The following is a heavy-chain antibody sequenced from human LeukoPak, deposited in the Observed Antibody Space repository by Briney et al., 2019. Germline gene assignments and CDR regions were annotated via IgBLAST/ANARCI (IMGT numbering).Heavy chain of an antibody. CDR3: ARTHSSAWLNWYFDL. V-gene: IGHV4-30-2*01. J-gene: IGHJ2*01. D-gene: IGHD6-19*01. Sequence: SETLSLTCTVSGGSINTGGYYWGWIRQPPGKGLEWIGYMFHRGSTYYNPSLKSRVNLSVDRSENQFSLKLSSVTAADTAVYYCARTHSSAWLNWYFDLWGRGTLVTVSS. CDR2: MFHRGST. CDR1: GGSINTGGYY.